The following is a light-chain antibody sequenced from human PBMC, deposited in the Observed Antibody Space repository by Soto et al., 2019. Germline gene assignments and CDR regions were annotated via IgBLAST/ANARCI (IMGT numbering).Light chain of an antibody. CDR2: GAS. J-gene: IGKJ4*01. Sequence: EIVMTQSPATLSVSPGERATLSCRASQSVGRNLAWYQQKPGQAPRLLIYGASTRATGIPARFSGSGSGTEFTLTISSLQSEDFAIYSCQQYNHWPPLPFGGGTKVELK. CDR1: QSVGRN. V-gene: IGKV3-15*01. CDR3: QQYNHWPPLP.